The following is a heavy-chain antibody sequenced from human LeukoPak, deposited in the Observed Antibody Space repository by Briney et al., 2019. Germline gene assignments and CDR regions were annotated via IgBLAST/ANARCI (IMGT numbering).Heavy chain of an antibody. Sequence: GGSLRLSCAASGFTFGSYAMYWVRQAPGKGLEWVSGIFGSGGSAHYADSVKGRFTISRDNSKNTVYLQMDSLRVEDTAIYYCAKTTTGYSSGRYPAWPIDYWGQGTLVTVTS. D-gene: IGHD2-15*01. CDR1: GFTFGSYA. CDR3: AKTTTGYSSGRYPAWPIDY. V-gene: IGHV3-23*01. J-gene: IGHJ4*02. CDR2: IFGSGGSA.